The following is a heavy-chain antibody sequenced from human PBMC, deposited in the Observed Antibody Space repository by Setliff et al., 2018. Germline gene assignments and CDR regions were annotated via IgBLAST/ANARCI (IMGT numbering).Heavy chain of an antibody. CDR2: IYYRGIA. CDR3: ARASVVHAVAIGY. Sequence: SETLSLTCTVSGASISTTYYWGWVRQSPEKGLEWIGSIYYRGIAFYNPSLRGRVTMSVDTSKNQFSLNLTSVTAADTAVYYCARASVVHAVAIGYWGQGTLVTVSS. CDR1: GASISTTYY. D-gene: IGHD6-19*01. V-gene: IGHV4-39*01. J-gene: IGHJ4*02.